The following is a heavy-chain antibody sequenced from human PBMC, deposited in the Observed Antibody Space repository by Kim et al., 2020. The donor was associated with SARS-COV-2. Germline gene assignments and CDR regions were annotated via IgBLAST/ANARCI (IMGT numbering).Heavy chain of an antibody. V-gene: IGHV4-34*01. CDR3: AREAYSNYQKIFDY. CDR1: GGSFSGYY. CDR2: INHSGST. J-gene: IGHJ4*02. D-gene: IGHD4-4*01. Sequence: SETLSLTCAVYGGSFSGYYWSWIRQPPGKGLEWIGEINHSGSTNYNPSLKSRVTISVDTSKNQFSLKLSSVTAADTAVYYCAREAYSNYQKIFDYWGQGTLVTVSS.